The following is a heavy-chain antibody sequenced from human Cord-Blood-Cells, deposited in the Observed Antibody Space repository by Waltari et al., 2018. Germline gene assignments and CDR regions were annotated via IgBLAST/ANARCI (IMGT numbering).Heavy chain of an antibody. Sequence: QVQLVQSGAEVKKPGASVKVSCKASGYTFTRYDINWVRQATGQGLEWMGWMNPNSGNTGFAQKFQGRVTMTRDTSISTAYMGLSSLRSEDTAVYYCARGSRNNWKAHYYDGMDVWGQGTTVTGSS. J-gene: IGHJ6*02. CDR3: ARGSRNNWKAHYYDGMDV. CDR1: GYTFTRYD. CDR2: MNPNSGNT. V-gene: IGHV1-8*01. D-gene: IGHD1-20*01.